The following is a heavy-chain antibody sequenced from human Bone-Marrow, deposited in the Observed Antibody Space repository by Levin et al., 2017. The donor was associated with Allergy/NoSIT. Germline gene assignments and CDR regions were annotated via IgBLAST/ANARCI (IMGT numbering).Heavy chain of an antibody. J-gene: IGHJ4*02. V-gene: IGHV5-51*01. CDR1: GSSFTSYW. CDR2: IYPGDSDT. CDR3: ARHSPFDSSGLYVFDY. Sequence: KPGGSLRLSCKGSGSSFTSYWIGWVRQMPGKGLEWMGIIYPGDSDTRYSPSFQGQVTISADKSISTAYLQWSSLKASDTAMYYCARHSPFDSSGLYVFDYWGQGTLVTVSS. D-gene: IGHD3-22*01.